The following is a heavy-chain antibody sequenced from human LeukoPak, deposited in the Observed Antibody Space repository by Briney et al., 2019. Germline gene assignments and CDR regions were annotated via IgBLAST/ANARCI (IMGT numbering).Heavy chain of an antibody. V-gene: IGHV4-4*07. CDR3: ARDPSSFGGRFDP. Sequence: PSETLSLTCTVSGGSISSYYWNWIRQPARKGLEWIGRIDSSGSTNYNPSLKSRVTMSVDTSKIQFSLKLSSVTAADTAVYYCARDPSSFGGRFDPWGQGTLVAVSS. J-gene: IGHJ5*02. CDR2: IDSSGST. D-gene: IGHD3-10*01. CDR1: GGSISSYY.